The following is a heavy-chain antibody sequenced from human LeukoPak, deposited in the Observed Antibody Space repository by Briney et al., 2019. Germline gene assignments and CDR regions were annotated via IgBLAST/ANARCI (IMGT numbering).Heavy chain of an antibody. D-gene: IGHD1-1*01. Sequence: PGGSLRLSCAASGFTFSSYSMNWVRQAPGKGLEWVSSISSSSSHIYYADSVKGRSTISRDNAKNSLYLQMNSLRAEDTAVYYCARDGTWTWGQGTLVTVSS. CDR2: ISSSSSHI. J-gene: IGHJ5*02. V-gene: IGHV3-21*01. CDR3: ARDGTWT. CDR1: GFTFSSYS.